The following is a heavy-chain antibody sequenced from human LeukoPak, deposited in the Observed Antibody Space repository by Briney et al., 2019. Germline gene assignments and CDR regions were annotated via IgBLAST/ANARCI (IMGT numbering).Heavy chain of an antibody. CDR3: ARDAGGCSSTSCYNYYYYGMDV. J-gene: IGHJ6*02. D-gene: IGHD2-2*02. CDR2: IIPIFGIA. CDR1: GGTFSSYA. V-gene: IGHV1-69*04. Sequence: ASAKVSCKASGGTFSSYAISWVRQAPGQGLEWMGRIIPIFGIANYAQKFQGRVTITADKSTSTAYMELSSLRSEDTAVYYCARDAGGCSSTSCYNYYYYGMDVWGQGTTVTVSS.